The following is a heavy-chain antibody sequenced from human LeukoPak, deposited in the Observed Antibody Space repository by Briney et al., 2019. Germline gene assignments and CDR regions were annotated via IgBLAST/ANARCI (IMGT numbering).Heavy chain of an antibody. CDR3: AKDNLPEYDSRGGFDY. CDR1: GFTFDDYA. Sequence: GRSLRLSCAASGFTFDDYAMHWVRQAPGKGLEWVSGISWNSGSIGYADSVKGRFTISRDNAKNSLYLQMNSLRAEDTALYYCAKDNLPEYDSRGGFDYWGQGTLVTVSS. V-gene: IGHV3-9*01. CDR2: ISWNSGSI. J-gene: IGHJ4*02. D-gene: IGHD3-22*01.